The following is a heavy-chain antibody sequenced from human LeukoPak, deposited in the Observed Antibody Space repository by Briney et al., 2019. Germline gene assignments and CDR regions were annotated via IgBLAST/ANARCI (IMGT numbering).Heavy chain of an antibody. Sequence: ASVKVSCKASGYTFTSYDINWVRQATGQGLEWMGWMNPNSGNTNYAQKLQGRVTMTTDTSTSTAYMELRSLRSEDTAVYYCARSCSGGSCLDYWGQGTLVTVSS. CDR1: GYTFTSYD. CDR2: MNPNSGNT. V-gene: IGHV1-8*01. CDR3: ARSCSGGSCLDY. J-gene: IGHJ4*02. D-gene: IGHD2-15*01.